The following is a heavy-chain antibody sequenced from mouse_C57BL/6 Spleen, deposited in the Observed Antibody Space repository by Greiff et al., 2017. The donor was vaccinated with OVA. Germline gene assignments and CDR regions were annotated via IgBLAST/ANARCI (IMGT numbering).Heavy chain of an antibody. V-gene: IGHV1-62-2*01. CDR2: FYPGSGSI. Sequence: QVQLQQSGAELVKPGASVKLSCKASGYTFTEYTIHWVKQRSGQGLEWIGWFYPGSGSITYNEKFKDKATLTADKSSSTVYMELSRLTSEDSAVYFCATTVEGLYAMDYWGQGTSVTVSS. CDR3: ATTVEGLYAMDY. J-gene: IGHJ4*01. D-gene: IGHD1-1*01. CDR1: GYTFTEYT.